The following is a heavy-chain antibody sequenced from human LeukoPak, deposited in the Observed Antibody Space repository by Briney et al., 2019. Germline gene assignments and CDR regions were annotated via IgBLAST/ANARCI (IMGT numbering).Heavy chain of an antibody. J-gene: IGHJ4*02. Sequence: PGRSLRLSCAASGFSLTTYGTHWLRQAPGKGLEWVAVIRYDGSRKFYGDSVKGRFTVSRDTSENTMYLQMNTLRVDDTAVYYCARDGGSGIDYWGQGTLVTVSS. CDR1: GFSLTTYG. CDR3: ARDGGSGIDY. D-gene: IGHD3-10*01. CDR2: IRYDGSRK. V-gene: IGHV3-33*01.